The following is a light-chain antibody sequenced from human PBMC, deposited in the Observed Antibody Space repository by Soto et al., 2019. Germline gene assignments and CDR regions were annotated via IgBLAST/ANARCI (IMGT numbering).Light chain of an antibody. CDR3: QQSYSTPRT. CDR1: QRISSH. V-gene: IGKV1-39*01. J-gene: IGKJ1*01. CDR2: AAS. Sequence: DIQMTQSPSSLSASVGDRVTITCRASQRISSHLNWYQQKPGKAPKLLIYAASILQSEVPSSFSGSGSGTDFTLTINSLQPVDFATYYCQQSYSTPRTFGQGTKVDIK.